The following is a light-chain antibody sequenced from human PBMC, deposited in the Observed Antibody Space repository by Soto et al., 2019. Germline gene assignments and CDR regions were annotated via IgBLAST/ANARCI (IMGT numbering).Light chain of an antibody. V-gene: IGLV8-61*01. J-gene: IGLJ3*02. CDR2: STN. CDR3: VLYMGSGSWV. CDR1: SGSVSTSYY. Sequence: QTVVTQEPSFSVSPGGTVTLTCGLSSGSVSTSYYPSWYQQTPGQAPRTLIYSTNIRSSGVPDRFSCSILGNKAALTITGAQADDESDYYCVLYMGSGSWVFGGGTKLTVL.